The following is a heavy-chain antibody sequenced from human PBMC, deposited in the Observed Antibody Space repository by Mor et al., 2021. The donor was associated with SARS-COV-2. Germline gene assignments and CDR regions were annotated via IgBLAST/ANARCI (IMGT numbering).Heavy chain of an antibody. CDR2: LYGGRT. J-gene: IGHJ4*02. D-gene: IGHD6-13*01. Sequence: LYGGRTYYNPSLKSRITISVDTSKNQFSLKLSSVTAADTAVYYCARGSPPAYFDYWGQGTLVTVSS. CDR3: ARGSPPAYFDY. V-gene: IGHV4-39*01.